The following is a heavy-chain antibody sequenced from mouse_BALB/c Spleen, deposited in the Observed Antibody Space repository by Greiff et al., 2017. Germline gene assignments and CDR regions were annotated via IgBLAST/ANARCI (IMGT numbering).Heavy chain of an antibody. Sequence: EVQLVESGGGLVQPGGSRKLSCAASGFTFSSFGMHWVRQAPEKGLEWVAYISSGSSTIYYADTVKGRFTISRDNPKNTLFLQMTSLRSEDTAMYYCARYLFAYWGQGTLVTVSA. V-gene: IGHV5-17*02. CDR1: GFTFSSFG. J-gene: IGHJ3*01. CDR2: ISSGSSTI. CDR3: ARYLFAY.